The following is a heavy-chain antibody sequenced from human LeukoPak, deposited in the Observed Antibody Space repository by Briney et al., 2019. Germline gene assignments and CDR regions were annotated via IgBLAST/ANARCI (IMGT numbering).Heavy chain of an antibody. V-gene: IGHV4-59*01. CDR3: ARAERRYWFDP. CDR2: MYYSGST. J-gene: IGHJ5*02. Sequence: SETLSPTCTVSGGSISSYYWSWIRQPPGKGLEWIGYMYYSGSTNYNPSLKSRVTISGDTSKNQFSLKLSSVTAADTAVYYCARAERRYWFDPWGQGTLVTVSS. CDR1: GGSISSYY. D-gene: IGHD1-1*01.